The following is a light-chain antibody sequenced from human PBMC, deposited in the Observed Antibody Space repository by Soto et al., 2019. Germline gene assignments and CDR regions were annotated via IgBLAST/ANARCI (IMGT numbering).Light chain of an antibody. CDR3: LLDYAYFWA. Sequence: IQLTQSPSSLSASVGDRVTITCRASQGIGSYLAWYQQKPGEAPKLLIFAASTLQSGVPSRFSGSGSGRDFTLTISSLQPEDFATYYCLLDYAYFWAFGQGTKVEIK. V-gene: IGKV1-9*01. CDR1: QGIGSY. CDR2: AAS. J-gene: IGKJ1*01.